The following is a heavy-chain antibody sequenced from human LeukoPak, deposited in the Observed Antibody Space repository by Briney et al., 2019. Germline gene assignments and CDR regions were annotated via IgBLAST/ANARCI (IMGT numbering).Heavy chain of an antibody. CDR1: DGSTTGYY. Sequence: SETLSLTCSVSDGSTTGYYWSWIRQPPGKGLEWIAYVYYTGRTLYNPSLESRVTISVDTSKTQYSLTVTSVTAADTAVYYCARDPCGEGGINYWGQETLVTVSS. CDR2: VYYTGRT. CDR3: ARDPCGEGGINY. V-gene: IGHV4-59*12. J-gene: IGHJ4*02. D-gene: IGHD3-10*01.